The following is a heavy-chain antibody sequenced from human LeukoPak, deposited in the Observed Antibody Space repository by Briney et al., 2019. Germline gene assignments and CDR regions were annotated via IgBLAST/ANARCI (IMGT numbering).Heavy chain of an antibody. CDR3: ARALIRGIAPFDY. Sequence: ASVKVSCKASGYTFTGYYMHWVRQAPGQGLEWMGWINLNTGGTNYAQKFQGRVTMTRETSVSTVYMELSRLRSDDTAMYYCARALIRGIAPFDYWGQGTWVTVSS. D-gene: IGHD3-10*01. CDR2: INLNTGGT. V-gene: IGHV1-2*02. CDR1: GYTFTGYY. J-gene: IGHJ4*02.